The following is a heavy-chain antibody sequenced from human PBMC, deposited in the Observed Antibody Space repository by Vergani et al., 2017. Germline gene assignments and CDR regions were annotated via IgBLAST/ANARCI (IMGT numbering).Heavy chain of an antibody. V-gene: IGHV3-21*01. D-gene: IGHD3-10*01. CDR1: GFTFSHYS. Sequence: EVQMVESGGGLVKPGGSLRLSCVASGFTFSHYSMNWVRQAPGKGLEWVSSISGNNDDVYYADSVKGRFTISRDNAKNSLYLDMSSLRAEDTAVYYCARVYLDNYYGSGSYYNWGYYYYGMDVWGQGTTVTVSS. CDR2: ISGNNDDV. CDR3: ARVYLDNYYGSGSYYNWGYYYYGMDV. J-gene: IGHJ6*02.